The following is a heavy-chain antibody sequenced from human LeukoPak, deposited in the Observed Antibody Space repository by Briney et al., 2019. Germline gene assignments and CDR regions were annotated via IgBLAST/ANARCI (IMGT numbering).Heavy chain of an antibody. CDR2: ISTSGGLSSI. D-gene: IGHD3-3*02. V-gene: IGHV3-21*04. Sequence: GGSLRLSCAASGFIFSSFSVNWVRQAPGKGLEWVSSISTSGGLSSIYYADSVKGRFTISRDNAKNTLYLQMNSLRAEDTAVYYCAKDRGHYIFILWGQGTLVTVSS. J-gene: IGHJ4*02. CDR1: GFIFSSFS. CDR3: AKDRGHYIFIL.